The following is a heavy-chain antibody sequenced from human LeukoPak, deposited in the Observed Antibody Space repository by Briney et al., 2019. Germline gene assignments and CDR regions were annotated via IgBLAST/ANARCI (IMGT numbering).Heavy chain of an antibody. CDR2: IYPGDSDT. J-gene: IGHJ4*02. Sequence: GESLKISCKGSGYSFTSYWIGWVRQMPGKGLEWMGIIYPGDSDTRYSPSFQGQVTISADKSISTAYLQWSSLKASDTAMYYCARLGTYGDCDFMFGSKTTFDYWGQGTLVTVSS. CDR3: ARLGTYGDCDFMFGSKTTFDY. CDR1: GYSFTSYW. V-gene: IGHV5-51*01. D-gene: IGHD4-17*01.